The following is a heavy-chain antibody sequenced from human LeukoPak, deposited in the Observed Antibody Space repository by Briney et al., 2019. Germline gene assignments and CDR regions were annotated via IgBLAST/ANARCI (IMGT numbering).Heavy chain of an antibody. CDR1: GFTVSSNC. V-gene: IGHV3-53*01. J-gene: IGHJ6*02. Sequence: GGSLRLSCVPSGFTVSSNCMSWVRQAPGKGLEWVSLLYSDGSTYYSDSVKGRFTISRDNSKNTLYLQMNSLRAEDTAVYYCARERIYFGSGGDLSHARLFYSYGMDVRGQGTTVTVSS. CDR2: LYSDGST. D-gene: IGHD3-10*01. CDR3: ARERIYFGSGGDLSHARLFYSYGMDV.